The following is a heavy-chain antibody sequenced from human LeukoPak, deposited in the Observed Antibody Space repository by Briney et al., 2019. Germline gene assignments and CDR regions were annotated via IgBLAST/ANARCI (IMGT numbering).Heavy chain of an antibody. J-gene: IGHJ4*02. CDR3: AREGLDTAMAADY. D-gene: IGHD5-18*01. V-gene: IGHV3-30-3*01. CDR1: GFTFSSYA. Sequence: GGSLRLSCAASGFTFSSYAMHWVRQAPGKGLEWVAVISYDGSNKYYADSVKGRFTISRDNSKNTLYLQMNSLRAEDTAVYYCAREGLDTAMAADYWGQGTLVTVSS. CDR2: ISYDGSNK.